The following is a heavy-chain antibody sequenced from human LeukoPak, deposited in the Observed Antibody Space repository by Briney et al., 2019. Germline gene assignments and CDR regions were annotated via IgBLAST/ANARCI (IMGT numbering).Heavy chain of an antibody. V-gene: IGHV4-61*02. Sequence: SETLSLTCTVSGGSISTETYYWTWVRQPAGKELEWIGRISSTGNTDYNPSLKSRVTISMDRSKNQFSLGLNSVTATDTAVYYCARDRSYGGSRFDTWGQGILVTVSS. CDR3: ARDRSYGGSRFDT. J-gene: IGHJ5*02. CDR2: ISSTGNT. D-gene: IGHD1-26*01. CDR1: GGSISTETYY.